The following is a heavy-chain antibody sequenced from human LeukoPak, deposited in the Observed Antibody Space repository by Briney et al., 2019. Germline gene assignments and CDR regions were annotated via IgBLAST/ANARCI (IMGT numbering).Heavy chain of an antibody. V-gene: IGHV3-30*03. CDR2: ISYDGSNK. J-gene: IGHJ2*01. CDR1: GFTFSSYG. CDR3: ARVPYSSGWYWYFDL. Sequence: PGGSPRLSCAASGFTFSSYGMHWVRQAPGKGLEWVAVISYDGSNKYYADSVKGRFTISRDNSKNTLYLQMNSLRAEDTAVYYCARVPYSSGWYWYFDLWGRGTLVTVSS. D-gene: IGHD6-19*01.